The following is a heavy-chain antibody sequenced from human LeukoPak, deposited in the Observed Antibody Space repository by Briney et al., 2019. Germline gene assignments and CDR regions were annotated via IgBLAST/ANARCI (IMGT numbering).Heavy chain of an antibody. Sequence: PSETLSLTCTVSGYSISTGYYWDWIWQPPGKGLEWIGTFYHGGSTYYNPSLKSRVTISVDTSKNQFSLNLTSVTAADTAVYYCSRAREYNHHPNWIDLWGQGVLVTVSS. CDR3: SRAREYNHHPNWIDL. V-gene: IGHV4-38-2*02. J-gene: IGHJ5*02. CDR1: GYSISTGYY. CDR2: FYHGGST. D-gene: IGHD2/OR15-2a*01.